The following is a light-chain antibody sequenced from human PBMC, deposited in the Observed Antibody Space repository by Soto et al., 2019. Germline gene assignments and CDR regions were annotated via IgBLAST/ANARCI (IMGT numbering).Light chain of an antibody. Sequence: QSALTQPASVSGSPGQSITVSCTGTRSDVGGYNYVSWYQQHPGKAPKLIIYEVSNRPSGVSYRFSGSKSGNTASLTISGLQDEDEADYYCSCYTSGNPLHYVFGTGTKVTVL. CDR2: EVS. CDR1: RSDVGGYNY. J-gene: IGLJ1*01. V-gene: IGLV2-14*01. CDR3: SCYTSGNPLHYV.